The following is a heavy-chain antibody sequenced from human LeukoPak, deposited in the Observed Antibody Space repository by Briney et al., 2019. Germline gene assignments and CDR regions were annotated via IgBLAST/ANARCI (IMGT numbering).Heavy chain of an antibody. Sequence: PSETLSLTCAVYGGSFSDYYWSWIRQPPGKGLEWIGYIYYSGSTNYNPSLKSRVTISVDTSKNQFSLKLSSVTAADTAVYYCARDCSSTSCYHSGYYYYYMDVWGKGTTVTVSS. D-gene: IGHD2-2*01. CDR3: ARDCSSTSCYHSGYYYYYMDV. V-gene: IGHV4-59*01. J-gene: IGHJ6*03. CDR2: IYYSGST. CDR1: GGSFSDYY.